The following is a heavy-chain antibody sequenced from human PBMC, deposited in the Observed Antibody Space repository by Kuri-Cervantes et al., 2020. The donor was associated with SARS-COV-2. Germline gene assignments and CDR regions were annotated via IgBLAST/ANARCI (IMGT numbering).Heavy chain of an antibody. CDR3: ARDRSNYKGNNWFDP. D-gene: IGHD4-11*01. CDR2: IYSGGST. CDR1: GFTVSSNY. J-gene: IGHJ5*02. Sequence: GESLKISCAASGFTVSSNYMSWVRQAPGKGLEWVSVIYSGGSTYYADSVKGRFTISRDNSKNTLYLQMNSLRAEDTAVYCCARDRSNYKGNNWFDPWGQGTLVTVSS. V-gene: IGHV3-53*01.